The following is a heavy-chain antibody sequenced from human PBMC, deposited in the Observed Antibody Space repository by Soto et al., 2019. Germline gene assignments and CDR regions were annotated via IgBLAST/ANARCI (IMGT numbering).Heavy chain of an antibody. D-gene: IGHD3-3*01. J-gene: IGHJ6*02. CDR2: VSSSSRSI. V-gene: IGHV3-48*02. CDR1: GFTFNTYT. CDR3: AREYDTWSGYFFYYYSLDV. Sequence: GGSLRLSCTASGFTFNTYTINWVRQAPGKGLEWVSSVSSSSRSIKYADSVKGRAIISRDNAMNSVFLQMNSLRDEDTAVYYCAREYDTWSGYFFYYYSLDVWGQGTTVTVSS.